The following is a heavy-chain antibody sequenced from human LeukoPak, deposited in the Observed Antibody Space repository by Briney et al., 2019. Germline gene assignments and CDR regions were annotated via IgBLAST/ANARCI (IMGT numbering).Heavy chain of an antibody. Sequence: SETLSLTCTVSDGSISSSSYYWGWIRQPPGKGLEWIGEINHSGSTNYNPSLKSRVTISVDTSKNQFSLKLSSVTAADTAVYYCARHPAGRHWFDPWGQGTLGTVSS. CDR3: ARHPAGRHWFDP. CDR2: INHSGST. J-gene: IGHJ5*02. V-gene: IGHV4-39*01. CDR1: DGSISSSSYY.